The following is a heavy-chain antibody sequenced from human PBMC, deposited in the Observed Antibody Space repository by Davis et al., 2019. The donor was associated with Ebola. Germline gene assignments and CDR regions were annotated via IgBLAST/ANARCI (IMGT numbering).Heavy chain of an antibody. CDR1: GGSFSGYY. D-gene: IGHD5-24*01. Sequence: PSETLSLTCAVYGGSFSGYYWSWIRQPPGKGLEWIGEINHSGSTNYNPSLKSRVTISVDTSKNQFSLKLSSVTAADTAVYYCARVSMIYKGNDAFDIWGQGTLVTVSS. CDR2: INHSGST. V-gene: IGHV4-34*01. CDR3: ARVSMIYKGNDAFDI. J-gene: IGHJ3*02.